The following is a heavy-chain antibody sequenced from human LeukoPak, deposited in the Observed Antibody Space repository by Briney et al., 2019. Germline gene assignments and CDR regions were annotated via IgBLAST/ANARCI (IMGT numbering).Heavy chain of an antibody. Sequence: GGSLRLSCAASGFDFSSYAMSWVCQAPGKGLEWVSVIGGSGGSTYYADSVKGRFTISRDNSKNTLYLQMSSLRAEDTAVYYCAKKKRELRGFDYWGQGTLVTVSS. D-gene: IGHD1-7*01. CDR2: IGGSGGST. CDR3: AKKKRELRGFDY. J-gene: IGHJ4*02. CDR1: GFDFSSYA. V-gene: IGHV3-23*01.